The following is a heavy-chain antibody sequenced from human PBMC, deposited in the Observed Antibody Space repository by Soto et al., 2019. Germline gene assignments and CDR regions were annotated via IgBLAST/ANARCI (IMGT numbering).Heavy chain of an antibody. J-gene: IGHJ4*02. V-gene: IGHV1-69*13. CDR3: ARDWPENCSGGSCYGAG. CDR2: IIPTFGTA. D-gene: IGHD2-15*01. CDR1: GGTFSSYA. Sequence: ASVKVSCKASGGTFSSYAISWVRQAPGQGLEWMGGIIPTFGTANYAQKFQGRVTITADESTSTAYMELSSLRSEDTAVYYCARDWPENCSGGSCYGAGWGQGTLVTVSS.